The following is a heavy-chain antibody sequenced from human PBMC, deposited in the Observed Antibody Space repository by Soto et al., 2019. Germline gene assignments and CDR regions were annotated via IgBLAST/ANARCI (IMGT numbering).Heavy chain of an antibody. CDR2: ISYDGSNK. D-gene: IGHD4-4*01. CDR3: ARDTTTPPHYTSHD. Sequence: VEYLRDSRGASGFTLSRYAMLWGRQALGKGLEWVAVISYDGSNKYYADSVKGRFTISRDNSKNTLYLQMNSLRAEDTAVYYYARDTTTPPHYTSHDGGQ. V-gene: IGHV3-30-3*01. CDR1: GFTLSRYA. J-gene: IGHJ1*01.